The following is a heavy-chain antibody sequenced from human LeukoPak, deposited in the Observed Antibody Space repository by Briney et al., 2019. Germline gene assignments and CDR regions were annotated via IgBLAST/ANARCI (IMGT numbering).Heavy chain of an antibody. Sequence: ASVKVSCKASGYTFTGYYMHWVRQAPGQGLEWMGWINSNSGGTNYAQKFQGRVTMTRDTSISTAYMELSRLRSDDTAVYYCARGGFSGSGYYLYWGQGTLVTVSS. J-gene: IGHJ4*02. CDR3: ARGGFSGSGYYLY. D-gene: IGHD3-3*01. CDR1: GYTFTGYY. CDR2: INSNSGGT. V-gene: IGHV1-2*02.